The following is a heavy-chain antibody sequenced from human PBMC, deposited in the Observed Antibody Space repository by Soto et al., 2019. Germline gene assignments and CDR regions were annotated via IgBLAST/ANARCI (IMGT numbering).Heavy chain of an antibody. J-gene: IGHJ4*02. CDR3: ATVNYDSSGYYHEDY. CDR1: GGTFSSYA. D-gene: IGHD3-22*01. CDR2: IIPIFGTA. V-gene: IGHV1-69*13. Sequence: ASVKVSCKASGGTFSSYAISWVRQAPGQGLEWMGGIIPIFGTANYAQKFQGRVTITADESTSTAYMELSSLRSEDTAVYYCATVNYDSSGYYHEDYWGQGTMVAVYS.